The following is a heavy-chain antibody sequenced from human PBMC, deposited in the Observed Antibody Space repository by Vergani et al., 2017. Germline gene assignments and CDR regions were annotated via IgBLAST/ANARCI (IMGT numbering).Heavy chain of an antibody. CDR1: GGPISSYY. Sequence: HVQLQESGPGLVKPSETLSLTCTVSGGPISSYYWSWIRQPPGKGLEWSGYNYYSGNTNYNPSLKSRVTISVDTSKNQFSLKLSSVTAADTAVYYCARGGYSYGFFSPFTFDYWGQGTLVTVSS. V-gene: IGHV4-59*01. D-gene: IGHD5-18*01. CDR3: ARGGYSYGFFSPFTFDY. J-gene: IGHJ4*02. CDR2: NYYSGNT.